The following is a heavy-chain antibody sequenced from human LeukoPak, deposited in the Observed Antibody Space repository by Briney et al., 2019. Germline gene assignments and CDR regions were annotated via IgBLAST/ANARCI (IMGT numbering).Heavy chain of an antibody. Sequence: PSETLSLTCTVSGGSISSSSYYWGWIRQPPGKGLEWIGSIYHSGSTYYNPSLKSRVTISVDTSKNQFSLKLSSVTAADTAVYYCARSRAGTCDYWGQGTLVTVSS. V-gene: IGHV4-39*07. CDR2: IYHSGST. J-gene: IGHJ4*02. CDR3: ARSRAGTCDY. D-gene: IGHD6-19*01. CDR1: GGSISSSSYY.